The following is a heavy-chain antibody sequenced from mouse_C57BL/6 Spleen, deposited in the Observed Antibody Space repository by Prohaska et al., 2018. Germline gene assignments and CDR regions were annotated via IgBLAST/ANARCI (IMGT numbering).Heavy chain of an antibody. V-gene: IGHV1-82*01. CDR3: ARSTGYFDY. Sequence: QVQLQQSGPELVKPGASVKISCKASGYAFSSSWMNWVKQRPGKGLEWIGRIYPGDGDTNYNGKFKGKATLTADKSSSTAYMQLSSLTSEDSAVYFCARSTGYFDYWGQGTTLTVSS. CDR2: IYPGDGDT. CDR1: GYAFSSSW. J-gene: IGHJ2*01.